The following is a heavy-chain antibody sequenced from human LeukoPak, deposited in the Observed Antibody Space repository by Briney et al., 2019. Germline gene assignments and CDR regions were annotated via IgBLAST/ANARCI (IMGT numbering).Heavy chain of an antibody. Sequence: GGSLRLSCAASGFTFSSYWLHWVRQAPGKGLVWVSRIKGDERSTNYADSVKGRFTISRDNAKNTVYLEMNSLRAEDSAVYYCARGAPQSSGWYPADYWGQGTLVTVSS. CDR2: IKGDERST. D-gene: IGHD6-19*01. V-gene: IGHV3-74*01. CDR1: GFTFSSYW. J-gene: IGHJ4*02. CDR3: ARGAPQSSGWYPADY.